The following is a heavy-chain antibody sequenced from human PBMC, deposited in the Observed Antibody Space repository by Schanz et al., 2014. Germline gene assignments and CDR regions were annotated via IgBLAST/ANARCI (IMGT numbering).Heavy chain of an antibody. J-gene: IGHJ4*02. D-gene: IGHD3-9*01. V-gene: IGHV3-30*19. CDR2: ISYDGSNK. CDR3: ARDSRPNYDFLTAYYSIDY. CDR1: GFIFSNYG. Sequence: QVQLVESGGGVVQPGGSLRLSCAASGFIFSNYGMHWVRQAPGKGLEWVAVISYDGSNKYYADSVKGRFTISRDNSKNTLYLQMNSLRAEDTAVYYCARDSRPNYDFLTAYYSIDYWRQGTLVTVSS.